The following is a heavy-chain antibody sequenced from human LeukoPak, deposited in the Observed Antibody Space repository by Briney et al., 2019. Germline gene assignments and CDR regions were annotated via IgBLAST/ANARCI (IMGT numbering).Heavy chain of an antibody. J-gene: IGHJ6*03. V-gene: IGHV4-61*02. CDR2: IYTSGST. CDR1: GGSISSSSYY. D-gene: IGHD1-14*01. Sequence: SETLSLTCTVSGGSISSSSYYWSWIRQPAGKGLEWIGRIYTSGSTNYNPSLKSRVTISVDTSKNQFSLKLSSVTAADTAVYYCARASEDYYYYYMDVWGKGTTVTISS. CDR3: ARASEDYYYYYMDV.